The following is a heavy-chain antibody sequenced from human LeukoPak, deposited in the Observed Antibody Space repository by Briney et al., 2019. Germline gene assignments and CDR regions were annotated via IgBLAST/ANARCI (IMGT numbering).Heavy chain of an antibody. CDR1: GFTFDDYG. Sequence: GGSLRLSCVVSGFTFDDYGMSWVRQAPGKGLEWVSGINWNGGSTGYADSVKGRFTVSRDDAANSLYLQMTSLRVEDTAVYYCARGRLGGHFNWMPSPPDYWGQGTLVTVSS. V-gene: IGHV3-20*04. CDR3: ARGRLGGHFNWMPSPPDY. CDR2: INWNGGST. J-gene: IGHJ4*02. D-gene: IGHD3-9*01.